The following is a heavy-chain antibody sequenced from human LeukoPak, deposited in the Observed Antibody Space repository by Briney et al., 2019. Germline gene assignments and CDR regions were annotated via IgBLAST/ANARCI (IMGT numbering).Heavy chain of an antibody. Sequence: PGGSLRLSCAASGFTFRTYAMSWVRQAPGQGLEWFSAISGSGGSTDYGDSVKGRFTISRDNSKNTLFLQMSSLRAEDTAVYYCARELCSGGSCYCDYWGQGTLITVSS. D-gene: IGHD2-15*01. CDR3: ARELCSGGSCYCDY. CDR2: ISGSGGST. V-gene: IGHV3-23*01. CDR1: GFTFRTYA. J-gene: IGHJ4*02.